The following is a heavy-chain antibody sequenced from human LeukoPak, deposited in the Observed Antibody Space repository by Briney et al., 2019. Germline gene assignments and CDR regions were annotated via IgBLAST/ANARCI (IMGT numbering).Heavy chain of an antibody. D-gene: IGHD4-23*01. J-gene: IGHJ3*02. CDR2: IIPIFGTA. V-gene: IGHV1-69*13. CDR3: ASGNPGYAFDI. CDR1: GGTFSSYA. Sequence: GASVKVSCKASGGTFSSYAISWVRQAPGQGLEWMGGIIPIFGTANYAQKFQGRVTITADESTSTAYMELSSLRSEDTAVYYCASGNPGYAFDIWGQGTMVTVSS.